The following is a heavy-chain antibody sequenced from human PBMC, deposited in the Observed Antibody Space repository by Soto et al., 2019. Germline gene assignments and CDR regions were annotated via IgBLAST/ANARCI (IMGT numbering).Heavy chain of an antibody. CDR1: GGSFSSSTHY. Sequence: QLQLQESGPGLVKPSETLSLTCTVSGGSFSSSTHYWGWIRQPPGKGLEWIGIMHYSGSTYFNPSLKSRVTIFIDTSKNQFSLKLSSVTAADTALYFCATSSSSSGWFDPWGQGTLVTVSS. V-gene: IGHV4-39*01. CDR2: MHYSGST. D-gene: IGHD6-6*01. CDR3: ATSSSSSGWFDP. J-gene: IGHJ5*02.